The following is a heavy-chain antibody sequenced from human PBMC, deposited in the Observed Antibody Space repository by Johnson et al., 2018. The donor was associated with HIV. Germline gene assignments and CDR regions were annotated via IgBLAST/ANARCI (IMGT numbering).Heavy chain of an antibody. CDR1: GFIFSDYY. CDR2: ISDATTA. CDR3: TTGASSAYET. D-gene: IGHD1-1*01. V-gene: IGHV3-69-1*02. J-gene: IGHJ3*02. Sequence: VQLVESGGGVVRPGGSLRLSCAASGFIFSDYYMSWIRQAPGKGLEWVSYISDATTAIYTDSVKGRFTISRDNVKNTMYLQMNSLRADDTAVYYCTTGASSAYETWGQGTMVTVSS.